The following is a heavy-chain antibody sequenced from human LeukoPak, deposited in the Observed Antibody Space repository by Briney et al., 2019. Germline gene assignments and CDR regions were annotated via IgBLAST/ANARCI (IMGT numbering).Heavy chain of an antibody. CDR1: GGSISSSSYY. J-gene: IGHJ4*02. CDR3: AREKYYYGSGSQIDY. CDR2: IYYSGST. D-gene: IGHD3-10*01. V-gene: IGHV4-39*07. Sequence: SETLSLTCTVSGGSISSSSYYWGWIRQPPGKGLEWIGSIYYSGSTYYNPSLKSRVTISVDTSKNQFSLKLSSVTAADTAVYYCAREKYYYGSGSQIDYWGQGTLVTVSS.